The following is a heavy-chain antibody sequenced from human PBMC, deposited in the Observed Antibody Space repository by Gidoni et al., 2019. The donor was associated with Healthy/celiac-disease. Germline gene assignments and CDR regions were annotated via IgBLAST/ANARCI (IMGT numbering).Heavy chain of an antibody. D-gene: IGHD2-21*02. CDR2: ISYDGGNK. J-gene: IGHJ4*02. Sequence: QVQLVESGGGVVQPGRSLRLSCAASGFTFSSYAMHWVRQAPGKGLEWVAVISYDGGNKYYADSVKGRFTISRDNSKNTLYLQMNSLRAEDTAVYYCARDLFGLAYCGGDCSPNFDYWGQGTLVTVSS. CDR1: GFTFSSYA. V-gene: IGHV3-30-3*01. CDR3: ARDLFGLAYCGGDCSPNFDY.